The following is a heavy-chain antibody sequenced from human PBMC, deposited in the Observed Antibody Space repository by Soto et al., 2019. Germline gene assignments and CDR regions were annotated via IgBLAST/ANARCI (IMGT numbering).Heavy chain of an antibody. Sequence: GGSLRLSCAASGFTFSSYAMSWVRQAPGKGLEWVSAISGSGGSTYYADSVKGRFTISRDNSKNTLYLQMNSLRAEDTAVYYCAKESGLTGRYYYGMDVWGQGTTVTVYS. D-gene: IGHD5-12*01. CDR1: GFTFSSYA. CDR2: ISGSGGST. V-gene: IGHV3-23*01. CDR3: AKESGLTGRYYYGMDV. J-gene: IGHJ6*02.